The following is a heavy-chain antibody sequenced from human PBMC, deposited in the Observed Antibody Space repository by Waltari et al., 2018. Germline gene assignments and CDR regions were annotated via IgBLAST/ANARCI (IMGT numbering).Heavy chain of an antibody. J-gene: IGHJ4*02. CDR2: SHYNVKWYR. D-gene: IGHD3-10*01. CDR1: GDSVSRFGST. CDR3: ARNNFDSASYYSTFDS. V-gene: IGHV6-1*02. Sequence: QVQLQQPGPRLVKPSQTLSLPCDISGDSVSRFGSTWNWIRQSPATGLEWLGRSHYNVKWYRHFAETVKRRITIDPDTSKNQFSLQLNSVTPEDTAVYYCARNNFDSASYYSTFDSWGQGTLVTVSS.